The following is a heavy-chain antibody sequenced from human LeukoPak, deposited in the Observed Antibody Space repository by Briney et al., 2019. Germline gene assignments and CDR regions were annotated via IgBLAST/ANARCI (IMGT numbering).Heavy chain of an antibody. J-gene: IGHJ4*02. CDR3: AKDKGVAGHDY. CDR1: GFTFSSYA. V-gene: IGHV3-23*01. D-gene: IGHD3-3*01. CDR2: ISGSAGST. Sequence: GGSLRLSCAASGFTFSSYAMSWVSQAPGKGLEWVSAISGSAGSTYYADSVKGRFTISRDNSKNTLYLQMNSLRADDTAVYYCAKDKGVAGHDYWGQGTLVTVSS.